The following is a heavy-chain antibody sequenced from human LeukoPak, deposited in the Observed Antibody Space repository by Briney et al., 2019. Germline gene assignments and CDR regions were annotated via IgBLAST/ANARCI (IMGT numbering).Heavy chain of an antibody. Sequence: SQTLSLTCAISGDSVSSNSAAWNWIRQSPSRGLEWLGRTYYRSKWYNDYAVSVKSRITINPDTSKNQFSLQLNSVTPEDTAVYYCARGFHSGAARPPFFYYYYMDVWGKGTTVTVSS. CDR1: GDSVSSNSAA. CDR2: TYYRSKWYN. CDR3: ARGFHSGAARPPFFYYYYMDV. V-gene: IGHV6-1*01. J-gene: IGHJ6*03. D-gene: IGHD6-6*01.